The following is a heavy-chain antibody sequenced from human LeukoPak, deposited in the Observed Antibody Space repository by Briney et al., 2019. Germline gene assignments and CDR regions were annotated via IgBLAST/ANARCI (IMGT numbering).Heavy chain of an antibody. D-gene: IGHD3-10*01. Sequence: ASETLSLTCTVSGGSISSSAYHWGWIRQPPGKGLEWIGSIYYRGTSDYNLSLKSRVTISVDKSKNQFSLKLSSVTAADTAVYYCAKARGAMVRGVIMATTGFDYWGQGTLVTVSS. V-gene: IGHV4-39*07. CDR1: GGSISSSAYH. J-gene: IGHJ4*02. CDR2: IYYRGTS. CDR3: AKARGAMVRGVIMATTGFDY.